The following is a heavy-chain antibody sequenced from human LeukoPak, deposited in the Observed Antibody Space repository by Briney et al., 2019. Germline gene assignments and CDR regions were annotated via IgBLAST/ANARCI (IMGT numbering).Heavy chain of an antibody. CDR3: ARAVGYGDYTIDY. D-gene: IGHD4-17*01. V-gene: IGHV4-59*02. CDR2: IYHTGST. Sequence: SETLSLTCTISGGSVSDYYWSWIRQSPGKGLEWIGYIYHTGSTNYNPSLKSRVTISVDTSKNQFSLKLSSVTAADTAVYYCARAVGYGDYTIDYWGQGTLVTVSS. J-gene: IGHJ4*02. CDR1: GGSVSDYY.